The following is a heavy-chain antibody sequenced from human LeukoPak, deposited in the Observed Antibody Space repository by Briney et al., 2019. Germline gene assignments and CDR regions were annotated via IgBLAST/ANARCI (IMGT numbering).Heavy chain of an antibody. CDR1: GGSISSFY. J-gene: IGHJ4*02. V-gene: IGHV4-59*01. D-gene: IGHD1-26*01. CDR3: ARGTYSGSYSGYFDY. CDR2: IYKSATT. Sequence: SETLSLTCTVSGGSISSFYWSWIRQSPGKGLEWIGYIYKSATTNYNPSLKSRVTISADTSKKQFSLKVSSVTAADTAVYYCARGTYSGSYSGYFDYWGQGTLVTVSS.